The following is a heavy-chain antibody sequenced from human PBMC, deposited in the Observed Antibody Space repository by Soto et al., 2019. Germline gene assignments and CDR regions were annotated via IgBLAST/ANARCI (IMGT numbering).Heavy chain of an antibody. CDR1: GFTVSSNY. Sequence: GGSLRLSCAASGFTVSSNYMSWVRQAPGKGLEWVSVIYSGGSTYYADSVKGRFTISRDNSKNTLYLQMNSLRAEDTAVYYCARTDSGSYWDYAAFDIWGQGTMVTVSS. V-gene: IGHV3-66*01. CDR3: ARTDSGSYWDYAAFDI. CDR2: IYSGGST. J-gene: IGHJ3*02. D-gene: IGHD1-26*01.